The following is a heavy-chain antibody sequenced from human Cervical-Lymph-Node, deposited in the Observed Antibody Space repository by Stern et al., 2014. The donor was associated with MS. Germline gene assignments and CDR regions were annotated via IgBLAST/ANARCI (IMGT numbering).Heavy chain of an antibody. J-gene: IGHJ4*02. D-gene: IGHD5-12*01. Sequence: QLQLQESGPGLVKPSQTLSLTCTVSGGSISSGSDYWIWIRQSAGKGLEWIGRIHPSANTFYNPSLKSRVTISLDTSKNQFSLKLSSVTAADTAVYYCASGYRLFEYWGQGTLVTVSS. CDR2: IHPSANT. V-gene: IGHV4-61*02. CDR1: GGSISSGSDY. CDR3: ASGYRLFEY.